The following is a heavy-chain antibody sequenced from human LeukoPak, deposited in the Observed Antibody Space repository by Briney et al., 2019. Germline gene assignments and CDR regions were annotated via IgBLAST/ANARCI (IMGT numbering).Heavy chain of an antibody. Sequence: GGSLRLSCAASGFTFSSYAMHWVRQAPGKGLEWVAVISYDGSNKYYADSVKGRFTISRDNSKNTLYLQMNSLRAEDTAVYYCAKVLSYSYSDYWGQGTLVTVSS. CDR3: AKVLSYSYSDY. J-gene: IGHJ4*02. CDR1: GFTFSSYA. CDR2: ISYDGSNK. V-gene: IGHV3-30-3*01. D-gene: IGHD5-18*01.